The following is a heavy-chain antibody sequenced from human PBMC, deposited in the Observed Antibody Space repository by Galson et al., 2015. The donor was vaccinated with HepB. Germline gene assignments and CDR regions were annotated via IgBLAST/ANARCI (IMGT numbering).Heavy chain of an antibody. CDR1: GFTFSSYA. V-gene: IGHV3-23*01. CDR3: AKDHQSQGLQMDV. J-gene: IGHJ6*02. D-gene: IGHD5-18*01. Sequence: SLRLSCAASGFTFSSYAMSWVRQAPGKGLEWVSTISGSGDSTYYADSVKGRFTISRDNSKNTLYLQMNSLRAEDTAIYYCAKDHQSQGLQMDVWGQGTTVTVSS. CDR2: ISGSGDST.